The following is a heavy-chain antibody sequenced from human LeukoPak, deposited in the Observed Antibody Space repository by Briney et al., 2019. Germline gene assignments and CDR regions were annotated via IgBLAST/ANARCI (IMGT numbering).Heavy chain of an antibody. J-gene: IGHJ4*02. Sequence: ASVQVSCKASGYTFTSYGISWVRQAPGQGLEWMGWISAYNGNTNYAQKLQGRVTMTTDTSTSTAYMELRSLRSDDTAVYYCASEYYDSSGFIPGGVWGQGTLVTVSS. CDR3: ASEYYDSSGFIPGGV. CDR1: GYTFTSYG. D-gene: IGHD3-22*01. V-gene: IGHV1-18*01. CDR2: ISAYNGNT.